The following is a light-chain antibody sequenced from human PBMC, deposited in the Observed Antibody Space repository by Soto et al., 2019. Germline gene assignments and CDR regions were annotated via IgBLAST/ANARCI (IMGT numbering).Light chain of an antibody. Sequence: EIVMTQSPASLSVSPGDGVTLSCRASQSVASNVAWYQQKPGQGPRLLIHGASTRAVGVPARFSGSGSGTDFTLTISSLQSEDFAVYYCQQYHNWPPQYTFGQGTKLRIK. CDR1: QSVASN. V-gene: IGKV3-15*01. CDR3: QQYHNWPPQYT. J-gene: IGKJ2*01. CDR2: GAS.